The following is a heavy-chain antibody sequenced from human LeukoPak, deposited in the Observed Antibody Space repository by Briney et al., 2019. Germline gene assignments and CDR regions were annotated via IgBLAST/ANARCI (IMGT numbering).Heavy chain of an antibody. V-gene: IGHV1-2*02. CDR3: ARGKYIYDSRPVAGWYFDY. D-gene: IGHD3-22*01. CDR1: GYTFTGYY. CDR2: INPNDGVT. J-gene: IGHJ4*02. Sequence: ASVKVSCKTSGYTFTGYYTYWVRQAPGQGLECMGWINPNDGVTNYAQNFRGRITMTRDTSISTAYMELSSVTAADTAVYYCARGKYIYDSRPVAGWYFDYWGQGTLVTVSS.